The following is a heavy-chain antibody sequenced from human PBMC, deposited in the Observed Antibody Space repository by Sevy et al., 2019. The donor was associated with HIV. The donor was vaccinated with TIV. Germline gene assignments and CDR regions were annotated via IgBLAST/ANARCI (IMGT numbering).Heavy chain of an antibody. CDR1: GFTFSSYG. J-gene: IGHJ4*02. Sequence: GGSLRLSCAASGFTFSSYGMHWVRQAPGKGLEWMAVISYDGSNKYYADSVKGRFTISRDNSKNTLYLQMNSLRAEDTAVYYCAKLHYYDSSGYSPDYFDYWGQGTLVTVSS. V-gene: IGHV3-30*18. D-gene: IGHD3-22*01. CDR2: ISYDGSNK. CDR3: AKLHYYDSSGYSPDYFDY.